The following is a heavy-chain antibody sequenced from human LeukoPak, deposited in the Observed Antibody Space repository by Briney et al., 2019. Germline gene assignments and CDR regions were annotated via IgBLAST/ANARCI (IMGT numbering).Heavy chain of an antibody. CDR2: INHSGST. CDR1: GGSFSGYY. J-gene: IGHJ4*02. Sequence: SETLSLTCAVYGGSFSGYYRSWIRQPPGKGLEWIGEINHSGSTNYNPSLKSRVTISVDTSKNRFSLKLSSVTAADTAVYYCARLIIVGAEIDYWGQGTLVTVSS. V-gene: IGHV4-34*01. D-gene: IGHD1-26*01. CDR3: ARLIIVGAEIDY.